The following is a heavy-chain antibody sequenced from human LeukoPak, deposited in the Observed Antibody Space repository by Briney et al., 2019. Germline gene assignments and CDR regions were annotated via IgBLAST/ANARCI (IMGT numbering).Heavy chain of an antibody. CDR1: GGTFSSYA. J-gene: IGHJ4*02. D-gene: IGHD3-22*01. Sequence: SVKVSCKASGGTFSSYAISWMRQAPGQGLEWMGGIIPIFGTANYAQKFQGRVTITTDESTSTAYMELSSLRSEDTAVYYCARGPLLYYYDSSGYYFVYWGQGTLVTVSS. V-gene: IGHV1-69*05. CDR2: IIPIFGTA. CDR3: ARGPLLYYYDSSGYYFVY.